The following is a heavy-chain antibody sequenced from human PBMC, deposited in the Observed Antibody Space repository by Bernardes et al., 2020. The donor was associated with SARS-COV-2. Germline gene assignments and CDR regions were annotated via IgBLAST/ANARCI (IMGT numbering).Heavy chain of an antibody. CDR2: LSSRSSYI. CDR3: ARENLVVVPGAYKYKYYGMDV. V-gene: IGHV3-21*04. Sequence: VWALFLSCAASGFTFSTFTMKWVRQAPGPGLAWVSSLSSRSSYISYSDSVKGRFTISRDDSKNSLYLQMNSLKTEDTAVYYCARENLVVVPGAYKYKYYGMDVWGQGTTVTVSS. J-gene: IGHJ6*02. D-gene: IGHD2-2*01. CDR1: GFTFSTFT.